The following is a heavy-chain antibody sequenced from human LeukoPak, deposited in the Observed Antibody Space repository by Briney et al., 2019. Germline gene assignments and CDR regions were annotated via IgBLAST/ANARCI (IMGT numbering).Heavy chain of an antibody. D-gene: IGHD5-18*01. CDR3: ARDDNSGRGYSYEY. CDR2: ISSSSSTI. J-gene: IGHJ4*02. CDR1: GFTFSSYS. Sequence: SGGSLRLSCAASGFTFSSYSMNWVRQAPGKGLEWVSYISSSSSTIYYADSVKGRFTISGDNAKNSLYLQMNSLRAEDTAVYYCARDDNSGRGYSYEYWGQGTLVTVSS. V-gene: IGHV3-48*01.